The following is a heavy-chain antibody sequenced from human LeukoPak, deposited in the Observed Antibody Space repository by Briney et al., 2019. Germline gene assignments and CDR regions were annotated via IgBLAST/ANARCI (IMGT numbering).Heavy chain of an antibody. Sequence: GSLRLSCAASGFTFSDHYMDRVRQPPGKGLEWIGEIYHSGTTNYNPSLKSRVTISVDKSKNQFSLKLSSVTAADTAVYYCARGVGRKMDVWGQGTTVTVSS. V-gene: IGHV4-34*01. CDR3: ARGVGRKMDV. J-gene: IGHJ6*02. CDR1: GFTFSDHY. D-gene: IGHD2-2*01. CDR2: IYHSGTT.